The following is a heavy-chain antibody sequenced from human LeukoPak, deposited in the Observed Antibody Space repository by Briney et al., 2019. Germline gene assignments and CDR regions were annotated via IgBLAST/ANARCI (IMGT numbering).Heavy chain of an antibody. CDR2: VHHSAST. D-gene: IGHD6-19*01. V-gene: IGHV4-4*02. J-gene: IGHJ4*02. CDR3: ARRSSGWYFDY. CDR1: NDSVSSSNW. Sequence: SGTLSLTCAVSNDSVSSSNWWNWVRQSPGKGLEWIGEVHHSASTHYNPSLKSRVTISVDKSKNHFSLKLTSVTAADTAVYYCARRSSGWYFDYWGQGTLVTVSS.